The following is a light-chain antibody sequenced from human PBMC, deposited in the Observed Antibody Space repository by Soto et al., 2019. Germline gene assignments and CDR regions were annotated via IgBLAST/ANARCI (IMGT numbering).Light chain of an antibody. CDR1: QSVTNRY. CDR2: GIS. Sequence: ESVLTQSPGTLSLSPGERATLSCRASQSVTNRYFAWYQQRPGQAPRLLIYGISNRATGIPDRFSGSGSGTDFTLTISRXEPEDFVVYYCQQYSSLPHTFGQGTKVDTK. J-gene: IGKJ2*01. V-gene: IGKV3-20*01. CDR3: QQYSSLPHT.